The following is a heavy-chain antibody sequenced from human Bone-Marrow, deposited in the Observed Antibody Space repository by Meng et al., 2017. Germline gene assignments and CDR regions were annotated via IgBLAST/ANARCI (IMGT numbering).Heavy chain of an antibody. D-gene: IGHD5-18*01. J-gene: IGHJ5*02. CDR2: IIPIFGTA. CDR1: GGTFSSYA. V-gene: IGHV1-69*06. CDR3: ARRGQLWLDSFDP. Sequence: VHLLQSGAEVKKPGSAVKVSCNASGGTFSSYAISWVRQAPGKGLEWMGGIIPIFGTANYAQKFQGRVTITADKSTSTAYMELSSLRSEDTAVYYCARRGQLWLDSFDPWGQGTLVTVSS.